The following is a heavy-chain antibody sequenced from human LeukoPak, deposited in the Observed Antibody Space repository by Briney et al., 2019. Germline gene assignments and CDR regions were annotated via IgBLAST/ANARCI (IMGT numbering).Heavy chain of an antibody. J-gene: IGHJ6*02. V-gene: IGHV3-11*05. D-gene: IGHD5-18*01. CDR1: GFHFRDYY. CDR2: ISSSGSST. CDR3: AKGTQPWSRANYYYYYGMDV. Sequence: GGSLRLSCAASGFHFRDYYMTWIRRAPGKGLEWLSYISSSGSSTNYAASVKGRFTISRDNSKNTLYLQMNSLRAEDTAVYYCAKGTQPWSRANYYYYYGMDVWGQGTTVTVSS.